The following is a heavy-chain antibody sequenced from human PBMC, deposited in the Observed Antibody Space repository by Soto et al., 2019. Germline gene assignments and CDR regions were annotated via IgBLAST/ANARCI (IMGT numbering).Heavy chain of an antibody. CDR2: HYSGGST. Sequence: LRLSCAISGFSVSSNYLSWVRQAPGKGLEWVSVHYSGGSTYYADSVQGRFTISRDKSNNTLYLQMRRVRAEDTAVYFCARHRHPRGTVGATSPLDPWGQGTQVTVSS. CDR3: ARHRHPRGTVGATSPLDP. V-gene: IGHV3-53*01. CDR1: GFSVSSNY. D-gene: IGHD1-26*01. J-gene: IGHJ5*02.